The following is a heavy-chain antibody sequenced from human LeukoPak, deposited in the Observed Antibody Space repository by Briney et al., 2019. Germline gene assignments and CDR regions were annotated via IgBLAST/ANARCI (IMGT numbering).Heavy chain of an antibody. Sequence: PSETLSLTCAVSGASISSSNYYWGWVRQSPGKGLEWIGNIYSSGNTYYNASLKSRVTMYIDTSKNQFSLKLSSVTAADTAVYYCAKAGGTDLIVATIIYYYYYMDVWGKGTTVTVSS. CDR2: IYSSGNT. CDR3: AKAGGTDLIVATIIYYYYYMDV. D-gene: IGHD5-12*01. V-gene: IGHV4-39*07. J-gene: IGHJ6*03. CDR1: GASISSSNYY.